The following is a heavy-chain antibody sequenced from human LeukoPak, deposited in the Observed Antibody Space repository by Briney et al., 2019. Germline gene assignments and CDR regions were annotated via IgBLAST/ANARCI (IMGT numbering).Heavy chain of an antibody. CDR2: ITSRSTYI. Sequence: GGSLRLSCAASNFTFSSYSMNWFRQAPGKGLEWVASITSRSTYIFYADSVKGRFTVSRDNAENSLSLQMNSLRAGDTGVYYCARDEETVAGLNGFDLWGQGTLVTVSS. D-gene: IGHD6-19*01. CDR3: ARDEETVAGLNGFDL. V-gene: IGHV3-21*01. J-gene: IGHJ4*02. CDR1: NFTFSSYS.